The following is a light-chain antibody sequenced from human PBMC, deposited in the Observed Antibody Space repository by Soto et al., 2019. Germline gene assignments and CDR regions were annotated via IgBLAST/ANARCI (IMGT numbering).Light chain of an antibody. CDR1: QSVSSN. CDR2: DAS. V-gene: IGKV3D-15*01. Sequence: EIVMTQSPATLSVSPGERATLSCRASQSVSSNLAWYQQKPGQAPRLLIYDASNRATGIPARFSGSGSGTDFSLTISRLESEDFAVYYCQQYSRSLPWTFGQGTKVDIK. CDR3: QQYSRSLPWT. J-gene: IGKJ1*01.